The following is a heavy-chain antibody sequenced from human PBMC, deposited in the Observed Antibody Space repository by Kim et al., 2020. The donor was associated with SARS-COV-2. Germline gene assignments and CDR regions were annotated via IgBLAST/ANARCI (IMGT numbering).Heavy chain of an antibody. CDR3: TGLVVVPAASVTGIPY. J-gene: IGHJ4*02. D-gene: IGHD2-2*01. V-gene: IGHV3-73*01. Sequence: GGSLRLFCAASGFTFSGSVVHWVRQASGRGLEWVGRIRSKANSYATAYAASVKGRFTISRDDSKNTAYLEMNSLKTEDTAVYYCTGLVVVPAASVTGIPYWGQGSLVTVSS. CDR2: IRSKANSYAT. CDR1: GFTFSGSV.